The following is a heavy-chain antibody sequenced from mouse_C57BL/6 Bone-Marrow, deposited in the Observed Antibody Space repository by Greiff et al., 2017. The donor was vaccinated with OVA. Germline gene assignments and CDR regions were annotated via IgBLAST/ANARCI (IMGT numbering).Heavy chain of an antibody. V-gene: IGHV1-82*01. J-gene: IGHJ2*01. CDR1: GYAFSSSW. Sequence: VMLVESGPELVKPGASVKISCKAFGYAFSSSWMNWVKQRPGKGLEWIGRIYPGDGDTNYNGKFKGKATLTADKSSSTAYMQLSSLTSEDSAVYFCAREGRFYYYGSSYYFDYWGQGTTLTVSS. D-gene: IGHD1-1*01. CDR3: AREGRFYYYGSSYYFDY. CDR2: IYPGDGDT.